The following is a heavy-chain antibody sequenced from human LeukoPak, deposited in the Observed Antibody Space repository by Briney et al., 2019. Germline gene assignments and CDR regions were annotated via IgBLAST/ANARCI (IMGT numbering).Heavy chain of an antibody. CDR2: INPNSGGT. D-gene: IGHD5-24*01. J-gene: IGHJ4*02. CDR3: ARGRDGYNLLLDY. V-gene: IGHV1-2*02. CDR1: GYTFTGYY. Sequence: GASVKVSCKASGYTFTGYYMHWVRQAPGQGLEWMGWINPNSGGTNYAQKFQGRVTMTRDTSTSTAYMELSRLRSDDTAVYYCARGRDGYNLLLDYWGQGTLVTVSS.